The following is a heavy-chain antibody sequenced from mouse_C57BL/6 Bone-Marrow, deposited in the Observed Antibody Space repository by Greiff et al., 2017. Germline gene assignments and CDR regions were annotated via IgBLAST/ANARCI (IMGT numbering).Heavy chain of an antibody. CDR1: GFTFSSYA. CDR2: ISDGGSYT. V-gene: IGHV5-4*01. Sequence: EVQLVESGGGLVKPGGSLKLSCAASGFTFSSYAMSWVRQTPEKRLEWVATISDGGSYTYYPDNVKGRFTISRDNAKNNLYLQMSHLKSEDTAMYYCARKNYDYASYYFDYWGQGTTLTFSS. J-gene: IGHJ2*01. CDR3: ARKNYDYASYYFDY. D-gene: IGHD2-4*01.